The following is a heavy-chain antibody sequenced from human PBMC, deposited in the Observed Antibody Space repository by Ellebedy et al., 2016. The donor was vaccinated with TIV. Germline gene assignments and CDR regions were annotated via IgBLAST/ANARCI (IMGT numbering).Heavy chain of an antibody. CDR3: ARDRGYDILTVPLTDYYGMDV. J-gene: IGHJ6*02. Sequence: GESLKISXAASGFTFSSYAMHWVLQAPGKGLEWVAVISYDGSNKYYADSVKGRFTISRDNSKNTLYLQMNSLGAEDTAVYYCARDRGYDILTVPLTDYYGMDVWGQGTTVTVSS. CDR1: GFTFSSYA. CDR2: ISYDGSNK. V-gene: IGHV3-30-3*01. D-gene: IGHD3-9*01.